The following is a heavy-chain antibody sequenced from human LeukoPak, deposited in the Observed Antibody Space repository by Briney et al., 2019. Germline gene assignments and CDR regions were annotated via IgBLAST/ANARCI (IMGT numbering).Heavy chain of an antibody. V-gene: IGHV1-69*05. CDR1: GGTFITYG. CDR3: ATTSVRDGFNYFDY. D-gene: IGHD5-24*01. Sequence: SVKVSCKASGGTFITYGINWVRQAPGQGLEWMGGIVPMFGIANYAQKFEGRVSITTDVSSTTAYMELSSLRSEDTAFYYCATTSVRDGFNYFDYWGQGTLVPVSS. J-gene: IGHJ4*02. CDR2: IVPMFGIA.